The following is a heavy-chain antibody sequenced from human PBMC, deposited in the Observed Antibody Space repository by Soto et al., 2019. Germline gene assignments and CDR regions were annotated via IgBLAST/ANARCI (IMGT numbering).Heavy chain of an antibody. J-gene: IGHJ6*02. CDR3: AKDGGGYDFVSYYFYGMDV. CDR2: ISYHGSNE. D-gene: IGHD5-12*01. V-gene: IGHV3-30*18. Sequence: QVQLVESGGGVVQPGRSLRLSCAASGFTFSNFGMHWVRQAPGKGLEWVAVISYHGSNELYVDSVKGRFTISRDISMNTLYLQMNSLRAEDTAVYYCAKDGGGYDFVSYYFYGMDVWGQGTTVTVSS. CDR1: GFTFSNFG.